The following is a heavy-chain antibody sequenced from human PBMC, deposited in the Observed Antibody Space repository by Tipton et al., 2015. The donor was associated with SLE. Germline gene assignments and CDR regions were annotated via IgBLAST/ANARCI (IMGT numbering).Heavy chain of an antibody. J-gene: IGHJ4*02. CDR3: AKGMSGYDNGWSFFDY. CDR2: INGGGYRT. V-gene: IGHV3-23*01. D-gene: IGHD6-19*01. CDR1: GFTFTSYT. Sequence: SLRLSCAASGFTFTSYTLNWVRQAPGKGLEWVSTINGGGYRTYYADSVKGRFTLSRDNSKNTLYLQMNSLRADDTAVYYCAKGMSGYDNGWSFFDYWGQGALVTVSS.